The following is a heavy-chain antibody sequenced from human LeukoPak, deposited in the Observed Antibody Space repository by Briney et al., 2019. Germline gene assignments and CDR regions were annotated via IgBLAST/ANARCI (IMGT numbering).Heavy chain of an antibody. V-gene: IGHV3-21*01. J-gene: IGHJ4*02. CDR2: VSSGSSYM. CDR1: GFTFSSYS. Sequence: GGSLRLSCAASGFTFSSYSMNWVRQAPGKGLEWVSSVSSGSSYMYYADSVKGRFTISRDNAKNSLYLQMNSLRAEDTAVYYCARVSSSSFLGYWGQGTLVTVSS. D-gene: IGHD6-6*01. CDR3: ARVSSSSFLGY.